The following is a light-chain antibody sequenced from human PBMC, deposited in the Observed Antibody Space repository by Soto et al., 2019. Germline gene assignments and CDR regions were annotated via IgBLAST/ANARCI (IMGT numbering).Light chain of an antibody. CDR3: QQRSNWPPIT. J-gene: IGKJ5*01. Sequence: EIVLTQSPATLSLSPGERATLSCRASQSVGNSLGWYQQKVGQAPRLLISDASNRATGIPARYSGSGSGTDYTLIISSLEPEDSAIYYCQQRSNWPPITCGQGTRLDI. CDR2: DAS. CDR1: QSVGNS. V-gene: IGKV3-11*01.